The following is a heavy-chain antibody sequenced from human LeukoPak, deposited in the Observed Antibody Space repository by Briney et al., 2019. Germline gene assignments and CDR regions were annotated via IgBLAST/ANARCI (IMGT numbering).Heavy chain of an antibody. CDR1: GFTFSNSW. J-gene: IGHJ4*02. V-gene: IGHV3-30-3*01. D-gene: IGHD6-13*01. CDR2: ISYDGSKK. CDR3: ARDKMASIASAGLDY. Sequence: GGSLRLSCAGSGFTFSNSWMGWVRQAPGKGLEWAAVISYDGSKKYYADSVKGRFTISRDNSKNTLYLQMNSLRVEDTAVYYCARDKMASIASAGLDYWGQGTLVTVSS.